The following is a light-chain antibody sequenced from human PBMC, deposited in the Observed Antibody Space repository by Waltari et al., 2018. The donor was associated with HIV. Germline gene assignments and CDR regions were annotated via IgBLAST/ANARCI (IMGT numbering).Light chain of an antibody. CDR1: ILAEKY. CDR3: FSTTDNNLGV. J-gene: IGLJ3*02. CDR2: KDI. Sequence: SYELTQPSSVSVSPGQTARITCSGDILAEKYGRWFQQKQGQAPVLLIYKDIERPSGIPERFSGSSSGTTVTLTISGAQVEDEADYYCFSTTDNNLGVFGGGTQLTVL. V-gene: IGLV3-27*01.